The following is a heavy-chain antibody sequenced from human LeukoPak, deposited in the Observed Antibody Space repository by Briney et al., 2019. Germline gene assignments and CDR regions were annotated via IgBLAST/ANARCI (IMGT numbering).Heavy chain of an antibody. V-gene: IGHV3-23*01. D-gene: IGHD2-15*01. CDR1: GFTFSDYN. Sequence: SGGSLRLSCAASGFTFSDYNMRWARQAPGKGLEWVSAMSSSDDGRYYAASVRGRFTISRDTSRSTLYLQMNSLRAEDAAVYYCAKAPVTSCRGAFCYPFDYWGQGTLVTVSS. CDR2: MSSSDDGR. CDR3: AKAPVTSCRGAFCYPFDY. J-gene: IGHJ4*02.